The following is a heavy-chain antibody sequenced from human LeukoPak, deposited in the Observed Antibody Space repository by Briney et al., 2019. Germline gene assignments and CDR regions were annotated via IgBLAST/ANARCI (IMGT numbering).Heavy chain of an antibody. CDR2: IYHSGST. CDR1: GYSISSGYY. CDR3: ARPHYYDSSGPWDAFDI. Sequence: PSETLSLTCAVSGYSISSGYYWGWIRQPPGKGLEWIGRIYHSGSTYYNPSLKSRVTISVDTSKNQFSLKLSSVTAADTAVYYCARPHYYDSSGPWDAFDIWGQGTMVTVSS. J-gene: IGHJ3*02. V-gene: IGHV4-38-2*01. D-gene: IGHD3-22*01.